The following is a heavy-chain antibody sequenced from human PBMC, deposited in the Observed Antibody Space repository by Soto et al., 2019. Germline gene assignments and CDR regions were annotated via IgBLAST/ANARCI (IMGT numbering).Heavy chain of an antibody. D-gene: IGHD6-19*01. CDR3: ARSHSSGWYLPHDY. J-gene: IGHJ4*02. Sequence: QLQLQESGPGLVKPSETLSLTCTVSGGSISSSSYYWGWIRQPPGKGLEWIGSIYYSGSTYYNPSLKSRVTISVDTSKNQFSLKLSSVTSADTAVYYCARSHSSGWYLPHDYWGQGTLVTVSS. CDR2: IYYSGST. CDR1: GGSISSSSYY. V-gene: IGHV4-39*01.